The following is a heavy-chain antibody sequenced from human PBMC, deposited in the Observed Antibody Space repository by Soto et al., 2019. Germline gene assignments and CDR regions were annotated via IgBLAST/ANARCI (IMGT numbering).Heavy chain of an antibody. D-gene: IGHD2-15*01. CDR3: ATSKNIPKSVIGYCSGGSCYGGNY. CDR1: GYTVANYD. Sequence: ASVKVSCKASGYTVANYDFNWVRQATGQGLEWMGWMNPTSGNTGYAQKFQGRVTMTMDASTSTAYMELSSLTSEDTAVYYCATSKNIPKSVIGYCSGGSCYGGNYWGQGTLVTVSS. V-gene: IGHV1-8*01. CDR2: MNPTSGNT. J-gene: IGHJ4*02.